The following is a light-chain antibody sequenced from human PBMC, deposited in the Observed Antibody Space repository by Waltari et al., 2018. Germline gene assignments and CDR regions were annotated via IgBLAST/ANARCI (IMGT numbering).Light chain of an antibody. Sequence: EIVLTQSPLSLPVTLGEPASISCTSSQSLLHSNGYAYLDWYVQRPGRPPRLLIYFGSYRASGVPDRCSGSGSVTDFTLKISKVEAEDVGVYYCMQALQTSITFGQGTRLEIK. V-gene: IGKV2-28*01. CDR3: MQALQTSIT. CDR1: QSLLHSNGYAY. CDR2: FGS. J-gene: IGKJ5*01.